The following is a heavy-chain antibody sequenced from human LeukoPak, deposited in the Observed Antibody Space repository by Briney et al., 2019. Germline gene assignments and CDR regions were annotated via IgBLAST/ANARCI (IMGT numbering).Heavy chain of an antibody. CDR1: GFTFSSYS. D-gene: IGHD4-17*01. J-gene: IGHJ6*03. CDR3: ARQTTRYKDV. Sequence: GGSLRLSCAASGFTFSSYSMNWVRQAPGKGLEWVSYISSSSTIYYADSVKGRFTISRDNAKNSLYLQMNSLRAEDTAVYYCARQTTRYKDVWGKGTTVAVSS. CDR2: ISSSSTI. V-gene: IGHV3-48*01.